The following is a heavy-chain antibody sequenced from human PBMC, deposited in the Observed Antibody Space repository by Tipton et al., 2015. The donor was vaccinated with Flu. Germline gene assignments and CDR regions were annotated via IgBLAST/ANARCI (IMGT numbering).Heavy chain of an antibody. CDR1: GYSFSSYG. J-gene: IGHJ4*02. D-gene: IGHD3-10*01. CDR2: MNPNSGNT. Sequence: QMQLVQSGAEVKKPGASVKVSCKASGYSFSSYGLGWVRQATGQGLEWMGWMNPNSGNTGYAQKFQGRVTMTRNTSISTAYMELSSLRSEDTAVYYCARGPPHVYGSGSSYFEFWGQGTLVTVSS. V-gene: IGHV1-8*02. CDR3: ARGPPHVYGSGSSYFEF.